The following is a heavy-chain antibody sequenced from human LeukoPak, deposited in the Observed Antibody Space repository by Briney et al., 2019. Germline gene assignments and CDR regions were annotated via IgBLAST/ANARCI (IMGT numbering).Heavy chain of an antibody. CDR1: GGSISSGDYY. CDR3: ARLGLRVARRPFDY. Sequence: PSETPSLTCTVSGGSISSGDYYWGWVRQPPGKGLEWIGYIYYSGSTYYNPSLKSRVTISVDTSKNQFSLKLSSVTAADTAVYYCARLGLRVARRPFDYWGQGTLVTVSS. CDR2: IYYSGST. D-gene: IGHD2-15*01. V-gene: IGHV4-30-4*01. J-gene: IGHJ4*02.